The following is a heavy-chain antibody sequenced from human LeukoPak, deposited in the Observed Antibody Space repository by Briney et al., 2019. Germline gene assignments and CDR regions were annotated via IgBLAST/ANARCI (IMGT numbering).Heavy chain of an antibody. V-gene: IGHV1-69-2*01. J-gene: IGHJ3*02. CDR2: VDPEDGET. CDR3: ATIEYSSSYRAFDI. Sequence: ATVKISCKVSGYTFTDYYMHWVQQAPGKGREWMGLVDPEDGETIYAEKFQGRVTITADTSTDTAYMELSSLRSEDTAVYYCATIEYSSSYRAFDIWGQGTMVTVSS. D-gene: IGHD6-6*01. CDR1: GYTFTDYY.